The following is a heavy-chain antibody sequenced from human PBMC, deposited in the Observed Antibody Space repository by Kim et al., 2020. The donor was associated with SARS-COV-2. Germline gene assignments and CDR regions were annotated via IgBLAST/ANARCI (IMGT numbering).Heavy chain of an antibody. CDR3: AGDFSYYYDSSGYYPYYYYGMDV. Sequence: SVKVSCKASGGTFSSYAISWVRQAPGQGLEWMGGIIPIFGTANYAQKFQGRVTITADESTSTAYMELSSLRSEDTAVYYCAGDFSYYYDSSGYYPYYYYGMDVWGQGTTVTVSS. V-gene: IGHV1-69*13. D-gene: IGHD3-22*01. CDR2: IIPIFGTA. J-gene: IGHJ6*02. CDR1: GGTFSSYA.